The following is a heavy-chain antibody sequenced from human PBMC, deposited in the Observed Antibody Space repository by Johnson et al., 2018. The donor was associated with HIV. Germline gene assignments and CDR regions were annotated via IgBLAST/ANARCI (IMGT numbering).Heavy chain of an antibody. J-gene: IGHJ3*02. D-gene: IGHD2-21*01. CDR3: AKVGRIVVAIGNDAFDI. V-gene: IGHV3-30*02. Sequence: QVQLVESGGGVVQPGGSLRLSCETSGFTFSSYDMHWVRQAPGKGLEWVAFIRYDGTNKHFADSVKGRFTISRDNSRNTLYLQMNTLRTEDTALYYCAKVGRIVVAIGNDAFDIWGQGTMVTVSS. CDR2: IRYDGTNK. CDR1: GFTFSSYD.